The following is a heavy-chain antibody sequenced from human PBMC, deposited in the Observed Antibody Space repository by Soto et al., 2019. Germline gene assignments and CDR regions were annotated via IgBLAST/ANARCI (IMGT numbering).Heavy chain of an antibody. V-gene: IGHV3-33*01. CDR2: IWYDGSNK. CDR1: GLTFSSYG. J-gene: IGHJ4*02. Sequence: GGSLRLSCAASGLTFSSYGMHWVRQAPGKGLEWVAVIWYDGSNKHYADSVKGRFTISRGNSKNTLYLQMNSLRAEDTAVYYCARDKVGAGIDYWGQGTLVTVSS. D-gene: IGHD1-26*01. CDR3: ARDKVGAGIDY.